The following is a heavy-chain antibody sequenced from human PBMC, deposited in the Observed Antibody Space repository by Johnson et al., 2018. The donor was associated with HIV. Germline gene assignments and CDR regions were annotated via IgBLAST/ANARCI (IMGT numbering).Heavy chain of an antibody. J-gene: IGHJ3*01. Sequence: VQLVESGGHLVQPGGSLRLSCAASGFTVSSNYMSWVRQAPGKGLEWVSVIYTGGSTYYPDSVKGRFTISRDNSRNTVYLQMNSLRAEDTAVYYCARDPNSESYGRRGAFDVWGQGTMVTVSS. D-gene: IGHD1-26*01. CDR3: ARDPNSESYGRRGAFDV. CDR1: GFTVSSNY. CDR2: IYTGGST. V-gene: IGHV3-66*01.